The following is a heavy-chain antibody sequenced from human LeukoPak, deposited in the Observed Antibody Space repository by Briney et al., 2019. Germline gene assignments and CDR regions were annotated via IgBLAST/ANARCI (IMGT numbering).Heavy chain of an antibody. Sequence: PGGSLRLSCAVSGFTFSNYAMSWVRQAPGKGLEWVSVIYSGGSTYYADSVRGRFTISRDNSKNTLSLQMNSLRVEDTAVYYCARGEDYGDYFDYWGQGTLVTVSS. CDR3: ARGEDYGDYFDY. J-gene: IGHJ4*02. CDR2: IYSGGST. V-gene: IGHV3-53*01. D-gene: IGHD4-17*01. CDR1: GFTFSNYA.